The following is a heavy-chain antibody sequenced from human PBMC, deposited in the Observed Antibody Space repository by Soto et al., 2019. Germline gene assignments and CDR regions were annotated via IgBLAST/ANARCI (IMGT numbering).Heavy chain of an antibody. Sequence: GGSLRLSCAASGFTFSSYAMHWARQAPGKGLEWVAVISYDGSNKYYADSVKGRFTISRDNSKNTLYLQMNSLRAEDTAVYYCARDVRLGELSPYYYYYGMDVWGQGTTVTVSS. CDR2: ISYDGSNK. CDR1: GFTFSSYA. CDR3: ARDVRLGELSPYYYYYGMDV. V-gene: IGHV3-30-3*01. D-gene: IGHD3-16*02. J-gene: IGHJ6*02.